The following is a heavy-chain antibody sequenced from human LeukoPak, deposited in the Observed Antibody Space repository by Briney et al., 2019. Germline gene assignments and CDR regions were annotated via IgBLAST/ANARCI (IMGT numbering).Heavy chain of an antibody. J-gene: IGHJ3*02. D-gene: IGHD1-26*01. V-gene: IGHV1-69*05. CDR2: IIPIFGTV. CDR3: ARVSYSGTYQGASAFDI. Sequence: SVKVSCKASGGTFNNYAITWVRQAPGQGLEWMGRIIPIFGTVNYAQRFQGRVTISTDESTSTAYMELTSLRSEDTAVYYCARVSYSGTYQGASAFDIWGQGTVVTVSS. CDR1: GGTFNNYA.